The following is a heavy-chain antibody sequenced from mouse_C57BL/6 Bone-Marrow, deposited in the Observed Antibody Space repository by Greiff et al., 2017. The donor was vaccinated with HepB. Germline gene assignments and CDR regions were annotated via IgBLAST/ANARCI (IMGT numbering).Heavy chain of an antibody. V-gene: IGHV1-62-2*01. CDR1: GYTFTEYT. J-gene: IGHJ4*01. CDR3: AGHPYSSGYGYAMDY. D-gene: IGHD3-2*02. CDR2: FYPGSGSI. Sequence: VMLVESGAELVKPGASVKLSCKASGYTFTEYTIHWVKQRPGQGLEWIGWFYPGSGSIKYNEKFKDKATLTADKSSSTVYMGLSRLTSEDSAVYFCAGHPYSSGYGYAMDYWGQGTSVTVSA.